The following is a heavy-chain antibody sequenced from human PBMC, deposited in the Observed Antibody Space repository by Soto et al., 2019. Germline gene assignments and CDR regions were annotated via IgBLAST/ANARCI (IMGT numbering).Heavy chain of an antibody. CDR2: IKSKTDGGTT. Sequence: PGGSLRLSCAASGFTFSNAWMSWVRQAPGKGLEWVGRIKSKTDGGTTDYAAPVKGRFTISRDDSKNTLYLQMNSLKTEDTAVYYCTTDIPDYGDYYFDNWGQGTLVTVSS. CDR1: GFTFSNAW. J-gene: IGHJ4*02. CDR3: TTDIPDYGDYYFDN. V-gene: IGHV3-15*01. D-gene: IGHD4-17*01.